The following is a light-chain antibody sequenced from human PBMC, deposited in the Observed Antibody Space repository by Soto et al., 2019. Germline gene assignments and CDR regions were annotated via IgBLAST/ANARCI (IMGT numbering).Light chain of an antibody. J-gene: IGLJ2*01. V-gene: IGLV1-44*01. CDR2: SNN. Sequence: QSVLTQPPSASGTPGQRVTISCSGSSSNIGRNTVNWYQQLPGTAPKLLIYSNNQQPSGVPDRFSGSKSGTSGSLAISGLQSEDEADYYCAGWDDSLNGPVFGGGTKLTVL. CDR1: SSNIGRNT. CDR3: AGWDDSLNGPV.